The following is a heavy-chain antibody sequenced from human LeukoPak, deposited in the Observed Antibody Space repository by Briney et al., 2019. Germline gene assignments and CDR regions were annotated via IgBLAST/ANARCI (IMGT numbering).Heavy chain of an antibody. D-gene: IGHD3-3*01. Sequence: ASVKVSCKASGYTFTGYYMHWVRQAPGQGLEWMGWINPNSGGTNYAQKFQGWVTMARDTSISTAYMELSRLRSDDTAVYYCARGSGKSGSYYYYYYYMDVWGKGTTVTVSS. CDR3: ARGSGKSGSYYYYYYYMDV. V-gene: IGHV1-2*04. J-gene: IGHJ6*03. CDR1: GYTFTGYY. CDR2: INPNSGGT.